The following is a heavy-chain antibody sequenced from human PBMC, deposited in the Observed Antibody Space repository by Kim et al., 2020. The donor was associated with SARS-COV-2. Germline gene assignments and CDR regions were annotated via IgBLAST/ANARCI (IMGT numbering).Heavy chain of an antibody. J-gene: IGHJ2*01. CDR2: ISYDGSNK. Sequence: GGSLRLSCAASGFTFSSYGMHWVRQAPGKGLEWVAVISYDGSNKYYADSVKGRFTISRDNSKNTLYLQMNSLRAEDTAVYYCAKDPSLTVTTSEWYFDLWGRGTLVTVSS. V-gene: IGHV3-30*18. CDR1: GFTFSSYG. CDR3: AKDPSLTVTTSEWYFDL. D-gene: IGHD4-17*01.